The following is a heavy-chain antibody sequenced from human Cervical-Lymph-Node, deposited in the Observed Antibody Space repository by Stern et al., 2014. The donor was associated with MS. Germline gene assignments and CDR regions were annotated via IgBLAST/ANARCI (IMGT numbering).Heavy chain of an antibody. J-gene: IGHJ6*02. Sequence: VQLVESGAEVKKPGASVKVSCKVSGYTLTELSMHWVRQAPGKGLEWRGGLDPEDGETIYAQKFQGRVTMTEDTSTDTAYMELSSLRSEDTAVYYCATDRDDFRSGYSAPTKGYGLDVWGQGTTVTVTS. CDR3: ATDRDDFRSGYSAPTKGYGLDV. CDR1: GYTLTELS. V-gene: IGHV1-24*01. CDR2: LDPEDGET. D-gene: IGHD3-3*01.